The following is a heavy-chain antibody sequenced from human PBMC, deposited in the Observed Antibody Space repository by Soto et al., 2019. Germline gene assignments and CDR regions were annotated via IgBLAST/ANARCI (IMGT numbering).Heavy chain of an antibody. Sequence: SETLSHTCTVSGGSISSLAPSWSWIRQPPGKGLEWIGYIYYSGTTSYSPSLQSRITISLDASKYEFSLKLTSVTAADTAVYYCARSGNFFDSWGQGTLVTVS. D-gene: IGHD3-10*01. J-gene: IGHJ4*02. V-gene: IGHV4-30-4*01. CDR3: ARSGNFFDS. CDR1: GGSISSLAPS. CDR2: IYYSGTT.